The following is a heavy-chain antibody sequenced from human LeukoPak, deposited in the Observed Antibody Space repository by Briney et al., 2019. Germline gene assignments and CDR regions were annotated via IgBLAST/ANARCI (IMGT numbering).Heavy chain of an antibody. V-gene: IGHV4-59*01. CDR2: IYYSGST. CDR1: GGSINSYY. Sequence: TSETLSLTCTVSGGSINSYYWSGIRQPPGKGLEWIGYIYYSGSTNYNPSLKSRVTISVDTSKNQFSLKLSSVTAADTAVYYCARGRGGGGSSNNWFDPWGQGTLVTVSS. D-gene: IGHD2-15*01. CDR3: ARGRGGGGSSNNWFDP. J-gene: IGHJ5*02.